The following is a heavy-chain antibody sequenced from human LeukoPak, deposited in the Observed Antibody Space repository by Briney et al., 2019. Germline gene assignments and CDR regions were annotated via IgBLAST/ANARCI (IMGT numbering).Heavy chain of an antibody. Sequence: PGGSLRLSCAASGFTFSDYYMSWIRQAPGKGLEWVSYISSSSRYTNYADSVKGRFTISRDNAKNSLYLQMNSLRAEDTAVYYCARSGAYDILTGYSLKLDYWGQGTLVTVSS. J-gene: IGHJ4*02. CDR3: ARSGAYDILTGYSLKLDY. CDR2: ISSSSRYT. V-gene: IGHV3-11*03. CDR1: GFTFSDYY. D-gene: IGHD3-9*01.